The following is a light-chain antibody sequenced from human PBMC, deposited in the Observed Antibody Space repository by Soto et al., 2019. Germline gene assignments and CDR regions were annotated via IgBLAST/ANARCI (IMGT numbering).Light chain of an antibody. CDR1: QAIRSD. Sequence: EIVMTQSPVALSVSPGERATLSCRASQAIRSDLAWYQQKPGQAPRLLISDVSTRATGIPARFNGSGSGTEFTLAISSLQFEDFAVYYCHQYNTWPLTFGGGTKGDIK. V-gene: IGKV3-15*01. CDR2: DVS. J-gene: IGKJ4*01. CDR3: HQYNTWPLT.